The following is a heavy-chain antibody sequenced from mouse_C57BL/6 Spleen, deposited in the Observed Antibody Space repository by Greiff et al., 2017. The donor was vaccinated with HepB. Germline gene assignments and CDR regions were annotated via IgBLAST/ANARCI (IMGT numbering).Heavy chain of an antibody. CDR1: GYTFTSYW. V-gene: IGHV1-69*01. Sequence: QVQLQQPGAELVMPGASVKLSCKASGYTFTSYWMHWVKQRPGQGLEWIGEIDPSDSYTNYNQKFKGKSTLTVDKSSSTAYMQLSSLTSEDSAVYYCAIRPYFDYWGQGTTLTVSS. CDR3: AIRPYFDY. J-gene: IGHJ2*01. CDR2: IDPSDSYT.